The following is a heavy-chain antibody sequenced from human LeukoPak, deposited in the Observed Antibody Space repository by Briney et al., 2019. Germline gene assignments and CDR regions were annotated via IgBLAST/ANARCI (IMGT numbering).Heavy chain of an antibody. V-gene: IGHV1-8*01. D-gene: IGHD3-3*01. CDR2: MIPKSGSA. J-gene: IGHJ5*02. Sequence: GASVKVSCKASCFNFTNYDINWMRQATGQGLEWMGWMIPKSGSAGYAQKFQGRVTMTRNTSTSTAYMELSSLRTEDTAIYYCARNWDLSGYYMWFDPWGQGILVTVSS. CDR1: CFNFTNYD. CDR3: ARNWDLSGYYMWFDP.